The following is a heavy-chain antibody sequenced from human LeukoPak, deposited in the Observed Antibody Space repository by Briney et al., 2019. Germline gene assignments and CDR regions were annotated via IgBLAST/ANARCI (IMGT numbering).Heavy chain of an antibody. D-gene: IGHD3-9*01. Sequence: SETLSLTCTVSGDSISGKYWSWIRRPAGRGLEWLGRISSTGTTDYSPSLKGRATMSLDTSKNQFSLSLTSVTAAHTAVYYCARLDILVPRAVEWFDPWGQGTLVIVSS. CDR1: GDSISGKY. J-gene: IGHJ5*02. CDR2: ISSTGTT. CDR3: ARLDILVPRAVEWFDP. V-gene: IGHV4-4*07.